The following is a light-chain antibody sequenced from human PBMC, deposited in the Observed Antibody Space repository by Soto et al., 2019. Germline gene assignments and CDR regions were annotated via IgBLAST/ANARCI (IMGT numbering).Light chain of an antibody. V-gene: IGKV3-20*01. J-gene: IGKJ1*01. CDR1: QTVGSNY. CDR2: GAS. CDR3: LKYGRSPGWT. Sequence: ETELTQSPVTLSLSPGQRATLSCRASQTVGSNYLAWYQQKPGQAPRVLIHGASSRATGIPDRFNGSGSGTDFTLTISRLEPEDFAVYYCLKYGRSPGWTFGQGTKVDI.